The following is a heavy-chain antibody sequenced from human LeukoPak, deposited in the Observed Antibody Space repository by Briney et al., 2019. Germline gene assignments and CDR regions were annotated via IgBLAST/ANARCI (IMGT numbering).Heavy chain of an antibody. V-gene: IGHV4-34*01. Sequence: SETLSLTCAVYGGSFSGYYWSWIRQPPGKGLEWIGEINHSGSTNYNPSLKSRVTISVDTSKNQFSLKLSSVTAADTAVYYCARRKQWLVQDAFDIWGQGTMVTVSS. CDR2: INHSGST. D-gene: IGHD6-19*01. CDR3: ARRKQWLVQDAFDI. J-gene: IGHJ3*02. CDR1: GGSFSGYY.